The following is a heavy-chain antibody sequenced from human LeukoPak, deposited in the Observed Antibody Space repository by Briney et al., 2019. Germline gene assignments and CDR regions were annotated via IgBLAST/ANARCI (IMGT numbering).Heavy chain of an antibody. CDR3: ARGTIAVAGIDY. CDR2: ISYDGSNK. Sequence: PGGSLRLSCAASGFTFSSYAMHWVRQAPGKGLEWVAVISYDGSNKYYADSVKGRFTISRDNAENSLYLQMNSLRAEDTAVYYCARGTIAVAGIDYWGQGTLVTVSS. D-gene: IGHD6-19*01. CDR1: GFTFSSYA. V-gene: IGHV3-30-3*01. J-gene: IGHJ4*02.